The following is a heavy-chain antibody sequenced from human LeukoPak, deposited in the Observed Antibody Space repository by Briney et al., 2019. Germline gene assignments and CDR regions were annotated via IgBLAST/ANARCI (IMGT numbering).Heavy chain of an antibody. CDR1: GYSFTSYW. CDR2: IYPGDSDT. J-gene: IGHJ6*02. Sequence: GESLKISCKGSGYSFTSYWIGWVRQMPGKGLEWMGIIYPGDSDTRYSPSFQGQVTISADKSISTAYLQWSSLKASDTAMYYCARQPDTVLIWSGYGMDVWGQGTTVTVSS. V-gene: IGHV5-51*01. CDR3: ARQPDTVLIWSGYGMDV. D-gene: IGHD3-3*01.